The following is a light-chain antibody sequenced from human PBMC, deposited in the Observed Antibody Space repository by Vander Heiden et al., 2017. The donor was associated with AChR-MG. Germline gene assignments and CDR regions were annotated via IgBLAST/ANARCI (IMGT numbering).Light chain of an antibody. CDR2: QDS. J-gene: IGLJ1*01. V-gene: IGLV3-1*01. CDR1: KLGDKY. Sequence: SYELTQPPSVSVAPGQTASITCSGDKLGDKYACWYQQKPGQSPVLVIYQDSKRPSGIPERFSGSNSGNTATLTISGTQAMDEADYYCQAWDSFSLCVFGTGTKVTVL. CDR3: QAWDSFSLCV.